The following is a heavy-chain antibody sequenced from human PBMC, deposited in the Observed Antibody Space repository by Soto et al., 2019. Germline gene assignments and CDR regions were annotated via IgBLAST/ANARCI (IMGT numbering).Heavy chain of an antibody. D-gene: IGHD1-26*01. CDR2: FDPEDGET. V-gene: IGHV1-24*01. CDR3: ATRGVSLGATADYYYYGLDV. Sequence: ASVKVSCKVSGYTLTELSMHWVRQAPGKGLEWMGGFDPEDGETIYAQKFQGRVTMTEDTSTDTAYMELSSLRSEDTAVYYCATRGVSLGATADYYYYGLDVWGQGTKVTVSS. J-gene: IGHJ6*02. CDR1: GYTLTELS.